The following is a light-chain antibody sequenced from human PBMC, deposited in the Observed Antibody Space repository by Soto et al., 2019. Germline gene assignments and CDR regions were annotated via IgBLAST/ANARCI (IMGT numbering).Light chain of an antibody. J-gene: IGKJ2*02. Sequence: DIVMTQSPLSLPVTPGEPASISCRSSQSLLHSNGYNYLDWYLQKPGQSPQLLIYLGSNRASGVPDRFNGSGSGTAFTLKISRVEAEDVGVYYCMQPLQTPRTFGQGTKLEIK. CDR3: MQPLQTPRT. CDR1: QSLLHSNGYNY. V-gene: IGKV2-28*01. CDR2: LGS.